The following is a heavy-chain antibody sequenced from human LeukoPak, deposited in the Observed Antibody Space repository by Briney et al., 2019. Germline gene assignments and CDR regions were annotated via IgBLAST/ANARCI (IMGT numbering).Heavy chain of an antibody. D-gene: IGHD3-22*01. Sequence: PGTSLRLSCAASGFTFSSYGMHWVRQAPGKGLEWVAVIWYDGSKKFYADSVKGRFTISRDNSKNTLYLQMNTLRAEDTAVYYCARPHYYDSSGSSIAGAFDIWGQGTMVTVSS. J-gene: IGHJ3*02. CDR3: ARPHYYDSSGSSIAGAFDI. CDR2: IWYDGSKK. CDR1: GFTFSSYG. V-gene: IGHV3-33*01.